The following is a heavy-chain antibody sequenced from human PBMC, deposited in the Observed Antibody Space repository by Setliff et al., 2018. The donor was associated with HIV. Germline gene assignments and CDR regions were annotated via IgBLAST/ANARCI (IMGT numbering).Heavy chain of an antibody. CDR1: GGSISSSTYY. J-gene: IGHJ4*02. CDR3: AILRGYSYGYFFDY. D-gene: IGHD5-18*01. CDR2: IYQSGST. Sequence: TLSLTCTVSGGSISSSTYYWGWIRQPPGKGLEWIASIYQSGSTYYNPSLKSRVIISIDTSKNQFSLKLSSVTAADTAVYYCAILRGYSYGYFFDYWGQGMLVTVSS. V-gene: IGHV4-39*07.